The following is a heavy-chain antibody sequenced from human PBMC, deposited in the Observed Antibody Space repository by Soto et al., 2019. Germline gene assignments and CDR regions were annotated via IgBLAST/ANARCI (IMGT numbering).Heavy chain of an antibody. V-gene: IGHV4-30-2*01. J-gene: IGHJ5*02. Sequence: SETLSLTCAVSGGSISSGGYSWSWIRQPPGKGLEWIGYIYFSGSTSYNPSLKSRVTISVDRSKNQFSLKLSSVTAADTAVYYCARTPTPWGQGTLVTVSS. CDR1: GGSISSGGYS. D-gene: IGHD1-26*01. CDR2: IYFSGST. CDR3: ARTPTP.